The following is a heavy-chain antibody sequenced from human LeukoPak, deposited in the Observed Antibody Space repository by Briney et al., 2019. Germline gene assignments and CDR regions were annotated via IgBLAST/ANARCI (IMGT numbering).Heavy chain of an antibody. CDR3: ARVPYGYMGDY. V-gene: IGHV3-30*04. CDR1: GFTFSSYA. D-gene: IGHD5-18*01. J-gene: IGHJ4*02. Sequence: HPGRSLRLSCAASGFTFSSYAMHWVRQAPGKGLEWVAVISYDGSNKYYADSVKGRFTISRDNSKNTLYLQMNSLRAEDTAVYYCARVPYGYMGDYWGQGTLVTVSS. CDR2: ISYDGSNK.